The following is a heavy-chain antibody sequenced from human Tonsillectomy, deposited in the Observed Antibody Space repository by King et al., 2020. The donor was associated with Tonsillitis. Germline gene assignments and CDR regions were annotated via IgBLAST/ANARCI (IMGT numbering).Heavy chain of an antibody. V-gene: IGHV3-7*01. CDR1: GFTFSSYW. CDR3: ARGRGYSGYNPF. Sequence: VQLVESGGGLVQPGGSLRLSCAASGFTFSSYWMSWVRQAPRKGLEWVANIKQDGSEKNYVDSVKGRLTISRDNAKNSLYLQMNSLRAEETAVYYCARGRGYSGYNPFWGQGTLVTVSS. J-gene: IGHJ4*02. CDR2: IKQDGSEK. D-gene: IGHD5-12*01.